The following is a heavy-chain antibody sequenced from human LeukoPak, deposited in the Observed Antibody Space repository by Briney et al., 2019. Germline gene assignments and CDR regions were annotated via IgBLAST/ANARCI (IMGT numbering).Heavy chain of an antibody. V-gene: IGHV3-43*01. CDR3: AKELDTMFFDY. CDR1: GFNFDRYT. CDR2: AGWAGGTT. J-gene: IGHJ4*02. D-gene: IGHD3-10*02. Sequence: GGSLRLSCATYGFNFDRYTIHWVRQAPGKGLEWVSLAGWAGGTTFYSDSVRGRFTISRDSGRKSVYLQMNSLTTDDTAFYFCAKELDTMFFDYWGQGALVTVSS.